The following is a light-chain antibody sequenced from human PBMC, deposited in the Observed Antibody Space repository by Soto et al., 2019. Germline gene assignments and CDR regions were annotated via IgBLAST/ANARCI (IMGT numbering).Light chain of an antibody. CDR1: SSDVGGYNY. J-gene: IGLJ1*01. Sequence: QSVLTQPRSVSGSPGQSVTISCTGTSSDVGGYNYVSWYQQHPGKAPKLMIYDVSERPSGVPDRFSGSKSGNTAYLTISGLQAEDEADYYCCSHAGSYAYVFGTGTKLTVL. CDR2: DVS. CDR3: CSHAGSYAYV. V-gene: IGLV2-11*01.